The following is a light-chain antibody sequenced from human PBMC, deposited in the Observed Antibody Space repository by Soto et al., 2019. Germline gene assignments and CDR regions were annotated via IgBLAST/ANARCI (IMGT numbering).Light chain of an antibody. J-gene: IGKJ5*01. V-gene: IGKV3-20*01. Sequence: ESALTQSPGTLSLSPGERATLSCRASQTVTSSYLAWYQQKPGQAPRLLIYGASNRATGIPDRFSGSGSGTDFTLTISRLEPEDSAVYYCQRITFGQGTGLEI. CDR2: GAS. CDR3: QRIT. CDR1: QTVTSSY.